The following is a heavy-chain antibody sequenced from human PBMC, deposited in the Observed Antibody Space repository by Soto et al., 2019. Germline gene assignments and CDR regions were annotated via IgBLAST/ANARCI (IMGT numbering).Heavy chain of an antibody. V-gene: IGHV1-2*02. D-gene: IGHD3-22*01. CDR2: INPNSGGT. Sequence: ASVKVSCKASGYKFINHYIHWVRQAPGQGLEWMGWINPNSGGTNYAQKFQGRVTMTRDTPISTAYMELSRLRSDETAVYYCARVEGTYYYDLYCGQGTMVAVSA. CDR3: ARVEGTYYYDLY. CDR1: GYKFINHY. J-gene: IGHJ4*02.